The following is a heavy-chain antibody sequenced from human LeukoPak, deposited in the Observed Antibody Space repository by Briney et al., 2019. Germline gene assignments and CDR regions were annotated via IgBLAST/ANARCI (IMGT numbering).Heavy chain of an antibody. CDR3: ARSMSTVTTRFFDL. V-gene: IGHV3-20*04. J-gene: IGHJ2*01. CDR1: GFTFDDYG. CDR2: INWNGVET. Sequence: PGGSLRLSCAASGFTFDDYGMIWVRQAPGKGLEWVSYINWNGVETAYADSVKGRFTISRDHAKNSLYLQMNSLRAQDTALYYCARSMSTVTTRFFDLWGRGTVVSVCS. D-gene: IGHD4-11*01.